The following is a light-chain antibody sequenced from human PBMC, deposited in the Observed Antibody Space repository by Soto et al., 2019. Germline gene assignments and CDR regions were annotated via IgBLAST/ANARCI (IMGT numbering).Light chain of an antibody. CDR2: TTS. CDR3: QQANSFPLT. Sequence: DLQMTQSPSSVSASVGDRVTITCRASQDINNWLAWYQQKPGKAPKLLIYTTSSLQSGVLSKFGGSGSGSDFTIPISSLQPEDFATYYCQQANSFPLTFGGGPKVESK. V-gene: IGKV1D-12*01. J-gene: IGKJ4*01. CDR1: QDINNW.